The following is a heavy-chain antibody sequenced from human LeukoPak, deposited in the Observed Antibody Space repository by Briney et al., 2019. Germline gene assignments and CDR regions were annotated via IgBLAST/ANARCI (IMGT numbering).Heavy chain of an antibody. Sequence: SETLSLPCAVYGGSFSGYYWSWIRQPPGKGLEWIGEINHSGSTNYNPSLKSRVTISVDTSKNQFSLKLSSVTAADTAVYYCARGYSSSWLNWFDPWGQGTLVTVSS. V-gene: IGHV4-34*01. CDR1: GGSFSGYY. CDR3: ARGYSSSWLNWFDP. D-gene: IGHD6-13*01. CDR2: INHSGST. J-gene: IGHJ5*02.